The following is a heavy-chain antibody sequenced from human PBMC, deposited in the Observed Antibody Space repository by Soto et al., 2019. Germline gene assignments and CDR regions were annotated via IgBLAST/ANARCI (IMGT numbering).Heavy chain of an antibody. Sequence: PGESLKISCAASGFTFSSYAMHWVRQAPGKGLEWVAVISYDGSNKYYADSVKGRFTISRDNSKNTLYLQMNSLRAEDTAVYYCARVGVVVPAAISTIFGVAPFDYWGQGTLVTVSS. CDR1: GFTFSSYA. CDR2: ISYDGSNK. CDR3: ARVGVVVPAAISTIFGVAPFDY. J-gene: IGHJ4*02. D-gene: IGHD2-2*02. V-gene: IGHV3-30-3*01.